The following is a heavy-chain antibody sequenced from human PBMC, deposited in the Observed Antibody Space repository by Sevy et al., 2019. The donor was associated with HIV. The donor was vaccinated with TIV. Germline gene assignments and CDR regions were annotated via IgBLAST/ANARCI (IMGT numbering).Heavy chain of an antibody. CDR2: ISSSGSTI. V-gene: IGHV3-11*01. Sequence: GGSLRLSCAASGFTFSDYYMSWIRQAPGKGLEWVSYISSSGSTIYYADSVKGRFTISRDNAKNSLYLQMNSLRAEDTAVYYCARDRANDTALAFYWGQGTLVTVSS. J-gene: IGHJ4*02. D-gene: IGHD5-18*01. CDR1: GFTFSDYY. CDR3: ARDRANDTALAFY.